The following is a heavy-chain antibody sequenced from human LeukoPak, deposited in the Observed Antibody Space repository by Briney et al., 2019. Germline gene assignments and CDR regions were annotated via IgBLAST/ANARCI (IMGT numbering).Heavy chain of an antibody. CDR2: IKQDGSEK. J-gene: IGHJ4*02. CDR3: AGLYSNSRPAAMGTLFDN. CDR1: GFTFSNNW. V-gene: IGHV3-7*01. Sequence: GGSLRLSCAASGFTFSNNWMNWVRQAPGKGLEWVANIKQDGSEKYYVDSVKGRFTVSRDNAKNSLYLQMNSLRAEDTAVYYCAGLYSNSRPAAMGTLFDNWGQGTLVTVSS. D-gene: IGHD6-6*01.